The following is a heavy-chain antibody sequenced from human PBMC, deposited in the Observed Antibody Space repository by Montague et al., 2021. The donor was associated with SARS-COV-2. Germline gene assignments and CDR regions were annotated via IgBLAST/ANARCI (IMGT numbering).Heavy chain of an antibody. Sequence: TLSLTCTVSGGSISSGGYYWSWIRQHPGKGLEWIGYIYCSGSTYYNPSLESRVTISVDTSKNQFSLKLSSVTAADTAVYYCARARITMIVVVNAFDIWGQGTMVTVSS. V-gene: IGHV4-31*03. CDR1: GGSISSGGYY. CDR2: IYCSGST. D-gene: IGHD3-22*01. J-gene: IGHJ3*02. CDR3: ARARITMIVVVNAFDI.